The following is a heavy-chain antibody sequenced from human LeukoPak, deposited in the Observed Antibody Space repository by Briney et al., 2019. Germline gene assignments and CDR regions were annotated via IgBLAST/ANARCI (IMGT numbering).Heavy chain of an antibody. V-gene: IGHV3-23*01. D-gene: IGHD3-22*01. CDR1: GFTFSNYS. Sequence: PGGSLRLSCAASGFTFSNYSMSWVRQAPGKGLEWVSDISGTGGRTYYADSVKGRFTISRDNSKNTVDLLMNSLRAEDTAIYYCARDVPYYYDSSGYYSPFDCWGQGTLVTVSS. CDR3: ARDVPYYYDSSGYYSPFDC. J-gene: IGHJ4*01. CDR2: ISGTGGRT.